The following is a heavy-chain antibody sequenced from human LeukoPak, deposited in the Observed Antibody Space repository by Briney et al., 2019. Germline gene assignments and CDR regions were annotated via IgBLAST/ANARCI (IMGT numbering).Heavy chain of an antibody. CDR1: GYTFTIYY. CDR2: INPSGGST. V-gene: IGHV1-46*01. D-gene: IGHD2-2*01. CDR3: ARIRYCCGISCYYIDY. Sequence: ASVKVSCKASGYTFTIYYMHWVRQAPGQGLEWMGIINPSGGSTSYAQKFQGRVTMTRDMSTSTVYMELSSLRSEDTAVYYCARIRYCCGISCYYIDYWGQGTLVTVS. J-gene: IGHJ4*02.